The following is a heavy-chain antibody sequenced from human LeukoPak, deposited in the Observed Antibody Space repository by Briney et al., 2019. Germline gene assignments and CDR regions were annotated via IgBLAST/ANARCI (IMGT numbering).Heavy chain of an antibody. Sequence: GGSLRLSCAASGFTFSSYEMNWVRQAPGKGLEWVSYISSSGSTIYYADSVKGRFTISRGNAKNSLYLQMNSLRAEDTAVYYCARDGGPEYSSSWYLYWGQGTLVTVSS. D-gene: IGHD6-13*01. CDR1: GFTFSSYE. CDR3: ARDGGPEYSSSWYLY. CDR2: ISSSGSTI. J-gene: IGHJ4*02. V-gene: IGHV3-48*03.